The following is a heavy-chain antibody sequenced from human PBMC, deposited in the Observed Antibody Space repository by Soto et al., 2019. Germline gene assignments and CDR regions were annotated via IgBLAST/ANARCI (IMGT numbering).Heavy chain of an antibody. Sequence: PGECLKISCKGSGYSFTSYWISWVRQMPGKGLEWMGRIDPSDSYTNYSPSFQGHVTISADKSISTAYLQWSSLKASDTAMYYCARQGIAAAGRYYYYGMDVWGQGTTVTVSS. J-gene: IGHJ6*02. CDR1: GYSFTSYW. V-gene: IGHV5-10-1*01. D-gene: IGHD6-13*01. CDR3: ARQGIAAAGRYYYYGMDV. CDR2: IDPSDSYT.